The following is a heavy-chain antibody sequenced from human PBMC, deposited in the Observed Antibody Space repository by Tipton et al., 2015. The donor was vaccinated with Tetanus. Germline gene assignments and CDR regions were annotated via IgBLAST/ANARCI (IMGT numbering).Heavy chain of an antibody. J-gene: IGHJ3*02. CDR2: ISGSGGST. V-gene: IGHV3-23*01. CDR3: AKTIVVVTAESAFDI. D-gene: IGHD2-21*02. Sequence: SLRLSCAASGFTFSSYAMSWVRQAPGKGLEWVSAISGSGGSTYYADSVKGIFTISIDNSKNTLYLQMNSMRAEATAVYYCAKTIVVVTAESAFDIWGQGTRVTVSS. CDR1: GFTFSSYA.